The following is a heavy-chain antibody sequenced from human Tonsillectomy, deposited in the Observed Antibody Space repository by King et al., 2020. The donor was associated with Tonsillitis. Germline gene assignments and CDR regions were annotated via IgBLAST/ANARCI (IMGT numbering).Heavy chain of an antibody. J-gene: IGHJ4*02. CDR1: GGSFSGYY. D-gene: IGHD6-19*01. CDR3: ARGGDGATRAVAGRGDF. V-gene: IGHV4-34*01. Sequence: HVQLQQWGAGLLKPSVTLSLTCAVYGGSFSGYYWNWIRQPPGKGLEWIGEINHSGSTNYNPSLKSRVTISLDTSKNQFSLELSSVTAADTAVYYCARGGDGATRAVAGRGDFWGQGTLVTVSS. CDR2: INHSGST.